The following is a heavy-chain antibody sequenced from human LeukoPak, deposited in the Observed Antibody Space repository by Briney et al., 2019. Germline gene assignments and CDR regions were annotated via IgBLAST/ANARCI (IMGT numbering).Heavy chain of an antibody. CDR2: MSYDGSNK. CDR3: ANTRGYGYYFLY. Sequence: AGTLSLTCAASGFIFSSYSTHWVRQGPGKGLESVAVMSYDGSNKYYAVSVKGRFTISIDNSKNTLYLQVNRLRAEDTAVYYCANTRGYGYYFLYWGQGTLVTVSS. CDR1: GFIFSSYS. J-gene: IGHJ4*02. D-gene: IGHD2-15*01. V-gene: IGHV3-30*04.